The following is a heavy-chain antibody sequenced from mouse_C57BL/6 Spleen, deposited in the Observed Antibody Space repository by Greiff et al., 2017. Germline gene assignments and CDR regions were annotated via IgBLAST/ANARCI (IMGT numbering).Heavy chain of an antibody. D-gene: IGHD2-1*01. J-gene: IGHJ3*01. Sequence: EVKLVESGGGLVKPGGSLKLSCAASGFTFSSYAMSWVRQTPEKRLEWVATISDGGSYTYYPDNVKGRFTISRDNAKNNLYLQMSHLKSEDTAMYYCARVYYGNYGGFAYWGQGTLVTVSA. CDR1: GFTFSSYA. CDR3: ARVYYGNYGGFAY. V-gene: IGHV5-4*03. CDR2: ISDGGSYT.